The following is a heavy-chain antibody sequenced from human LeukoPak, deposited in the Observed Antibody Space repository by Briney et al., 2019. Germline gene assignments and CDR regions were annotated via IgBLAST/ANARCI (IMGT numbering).Heavy chain of an antibody. Sequence: ASVKVSCKASGYTFTKYDINWVRQATGQGLEWMGWMNPDSGNTGYAQRFQGRVTITRNTSITTANMGLSSLTSEDTAVYYCARAITVVRGVIIPYMDVWGKGTTVTVSS. V-gene: IGHV1-8*03. CDR1: GYTFTKYD. D-gene: IGHD3-10*01. J-gene: IGHJ6*03. CDR2: MNPDSGNT. CDR3: ARAITVVRGVIIPYMDV.